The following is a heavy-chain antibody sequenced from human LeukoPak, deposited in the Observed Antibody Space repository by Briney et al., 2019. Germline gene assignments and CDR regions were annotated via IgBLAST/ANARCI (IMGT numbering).Heavy chain of an antibody. CDR3: ARWGASGLAFIYYYGMDV. D-gene: IGHD3/OR15-3a*01. CDR1: GYTFSRYY. J-gene: IGHJ6*02. Sequence: ASVKVYCKASGYTFSRYYMHWVRQAPGQGLEWMGIINPSGGSTSYAQKFQGRVTMTRDTSTRIVYMELSSLRSEDTAVYYCARWGASGLAFIYYYGMDVWGQGTTVTVSS. V-gene: IGHV1-46*01. CDR2: INPSGGST.